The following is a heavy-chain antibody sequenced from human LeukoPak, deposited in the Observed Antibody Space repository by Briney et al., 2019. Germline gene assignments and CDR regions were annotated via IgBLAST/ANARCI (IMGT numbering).Heavy chain of an antibody. CDR1: GFSFNRRG. CDR3: ARIDGPTVFTYYMDL. CDR2: ISPRGETI. Sequence: GGSLRLSCATSGFSFNRRGMNWVRHPPGKGLEWVSYISPRGETIYYAESVKGRFTVSRDDSKDSLYLQMHTLRAEDTAVYYCARIDGPTVFTYYMDLWGKGTTVTVAS. J-gene: IGHJ6*03. V-gene: IGHV3-48*04. D-gene: IGHD3-16*01.